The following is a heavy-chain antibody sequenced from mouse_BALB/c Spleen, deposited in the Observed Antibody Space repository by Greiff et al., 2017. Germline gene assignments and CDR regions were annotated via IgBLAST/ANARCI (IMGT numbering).Heavy chain of an antibody. Sequence: VQLQQSGPSLVKPSQTLSLTCSVTGDSITSGYWNWIRKFPGNKLEYMGYISYSGSTYYNPSLKSRISITRDTSKNQYYLQLNSVTTEDTATYYCARYDGDYSDWYFDVWGAGTTVTVSS. D-gene: IGHD2-13*01. V-gene: IGHV3-8*02. CDR1: GDSITSGY. CDR3: ARYDGDYSDWYFDV. CDR2: ISYSGST. J-gene: IGHJ1*01.